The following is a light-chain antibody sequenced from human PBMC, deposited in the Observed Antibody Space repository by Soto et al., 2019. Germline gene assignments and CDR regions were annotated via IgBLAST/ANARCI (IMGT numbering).Light chain of an antibody. V-gene: IGKV3-15*01. CDR2: GAS. CDR3: QQYDSWPPSYT. J-gene: IGKJ2*01. CDR1: QSVGSY. Sequence: EIVMTQSPATLSVSLGYRATLSCRASQSVGSYLAWYQQKPGQAPRLLIYGASTSATGITTRFSGSGSETDFTLTISSLQSEDFEVYYCQQYDSWPPSYTFGQGTKLEIK.